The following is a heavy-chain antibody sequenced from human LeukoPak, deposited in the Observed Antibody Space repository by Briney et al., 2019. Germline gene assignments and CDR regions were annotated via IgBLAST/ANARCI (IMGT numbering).Heavy chain of an antibody. V-gene: IGHV3-20*04. CDR1: GFTFDDYG. CDR2: INWNGGST. D-gene: IGHD1-1*01. J-gene: IGHJ4*02. Sequence: PGGSLRLSCAASGFTFDDYGMSWVRQAPGKGLEWVSGINWNGGSTGYADSVKGRFTLSRDNAKNSLYLQMNSLRAEDTAVYYCAKVDNWKYGHHDFWGQGTLVTVSS. CDR3: AKVDNWKYGHHDF.